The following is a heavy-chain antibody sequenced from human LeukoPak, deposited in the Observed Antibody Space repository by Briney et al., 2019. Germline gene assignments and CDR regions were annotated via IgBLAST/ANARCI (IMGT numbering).Heavy chain of an antibody. Sequence: ASVKVSCKVSGYTLTELSMHWVRQAPGKGLEWMGGFDPEDGETIYAQKFQGRVTMTEDTSTDTAYMELGSLRSEDTAVYYCATLLSRYSGYALSAFDIWGQGTMVTVSS. CDR1: GYTLTELS. CDR2: FDPEDGET. V-gene: IGHV1-24*01. D-gene: IGHD5-12*01. J-gene: IGHJ3*02. CDR3: ATLLSRYSGYALSAFDI.